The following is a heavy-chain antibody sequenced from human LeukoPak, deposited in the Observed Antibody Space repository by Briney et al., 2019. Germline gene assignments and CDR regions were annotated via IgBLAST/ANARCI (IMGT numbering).Heavy chain of an antibody. D-gene: IGHD1-26*01. CDR1: GFTFKSHA. Sequence: GGSLRLSCAASGFTFKSHAMSWVRQAPGRGLVWVSRINTDASSTTYADSVKGRFTISRDNAKNTVYLQMNGLRAEDTALYYCARGSHWFDLWGQGTQVTVSS. CDR3: ARGSHWFDL. CDR2: INTDASST. J-gene: IGHJ5*02. V-gene: IGHV3-74*01.